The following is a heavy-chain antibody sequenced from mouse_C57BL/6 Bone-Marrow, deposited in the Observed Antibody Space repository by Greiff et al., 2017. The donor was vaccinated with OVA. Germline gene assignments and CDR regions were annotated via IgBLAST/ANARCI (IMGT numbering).Heavy chain of an antibody. CDR3: ASSSSWFAY. D-gene: IGHD1-1*01. V-gene: IGHV5-17*01. CDR2: ISSGSSTI. Sequence: VQLKQSGGGLVKPGGSLKLSCAASGFTFSDYGMHWVRQAPEKGLEWVAYISSGSSTIYYADTLKGRFTISRDNAKNTLFLKMTSLRSEDTAMYYCASSSSWFAYWGQGTLVTVSA. J-gene: IGHJ3*01. CDR1: GFTFSDYG.